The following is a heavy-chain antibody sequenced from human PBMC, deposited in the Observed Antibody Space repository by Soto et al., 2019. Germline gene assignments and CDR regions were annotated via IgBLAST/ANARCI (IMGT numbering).Heavy chain of an antibody. Sequence: ETLSLTCTVSGGSISSYYWSWIRQPPGKGLEWLGYGYYSGSTNYKPSLKSRLTISVDTSKSQFSLQLSSVTAADTAVYYCARGYCSSTSCYEFDYWGQGTLVTVSS. V-gene: IGHV4-59*01. CDR3: ARGYCSSTSCYEFDY. CDR1: GGSISSYY. J-gene: IGHJ4*02. D-gene: IGHD2-2*01. CDR2: GYYSGST.